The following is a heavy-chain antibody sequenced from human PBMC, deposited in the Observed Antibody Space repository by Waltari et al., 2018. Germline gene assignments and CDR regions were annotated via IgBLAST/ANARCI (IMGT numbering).Heavy chain of an antibody. D-gene: IGHD3-22*01. CDR1: GGTFSSYA. J-gene: IGHJ3*02. CDR2: IIPIFGTA. CDR3: SRDPTYDSSGYYPDAFDI. V-gene: IGHV1-69*01. Sequence: QVQLVQSGAEVKKPGSSVKVSCKASGGTFSSYAISWVRQAPGQGLEWMGVIIPIFGTANSAQNCPGRVTITADESTITAYMELRSLSSEDTAVYYCSRDPTYDSSGYYPDAFDIWGQGTMVTVSS.